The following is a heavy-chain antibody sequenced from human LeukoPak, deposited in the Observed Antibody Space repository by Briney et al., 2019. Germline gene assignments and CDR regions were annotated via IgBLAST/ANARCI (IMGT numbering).Heavy chain of an antibody. V-gene: IGHV3-15*01. CDR1: RFTFSNAW. J-gene: IGHJ4*02. Sequence: GGSXRLSCAASRFTFSNAWMSWVRQAPGKGLEWVGRIKTKTDGGATDYAAPVKGRFTISRDDSKNMVYLQMNSLKTEDTAVYYCTSEAPAAPLDYWGQGTLVTVSS. CDR3: TSEAPAAPLDY. D-gene: IGHD2-2*01. CDR2: IKTKTDGGAT.